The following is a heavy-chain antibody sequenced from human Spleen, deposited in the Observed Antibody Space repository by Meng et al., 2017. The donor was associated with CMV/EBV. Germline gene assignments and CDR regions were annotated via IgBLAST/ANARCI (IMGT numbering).Heavy chain of an antibody. Sequence: GGSLRLSCAASGFTFSSYDMHWVRQAPGKGLEWVANIKQDGSEKYYVDSVKGRFTISRDSAKNTLHLQMNSLRAEDTAVYYCARDLDPHYYDGGRAFDIWGLGTMVTVSS. CDR2: IKQDGSEK. J-gene: IGHJ3*02. CDR1: GFTFSSYD. V-gene: IGHV3-7*01. CDR3: ARDLDPHYYDGGRAFDI. D-gene: IGHD3-22*01.